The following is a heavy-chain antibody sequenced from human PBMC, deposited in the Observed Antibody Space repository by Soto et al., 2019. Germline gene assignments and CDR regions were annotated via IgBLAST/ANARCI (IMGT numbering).Heavy chain of an antibody. CDR2: MNPNSGNT. J-gene: IGHJ5*02. V-gene: IGHV1-8*01. Sequence: QVQLVQSGAQVKKPGASVKVSCKASGYTFGNNDISWVRQATGQGLEWMGWMNPNSGNTGYAQKFQGGVSMTRNTSITTAYLELSSLRSDDTAIYYCARMATSGTLNWFDPWGQGTLVIVSS. CDR1: GYTFGNND. CDR3: ARMATSGTLNWFDP.